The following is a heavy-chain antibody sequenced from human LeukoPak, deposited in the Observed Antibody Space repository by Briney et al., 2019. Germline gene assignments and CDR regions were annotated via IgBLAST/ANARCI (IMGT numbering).Heavy chain of an antibody. CDR1: GFTFSSYA. CDR3: ATSGGSYWS. CDR2: ISGRDSTT. J-gene: IGHJ5*02. V-gene: IGHV3-23*01. Sequence: GGSLRLSCAASGFTFSSYAMSWVRQAPGKGLEWVSGISGRDSTTYYADSVKGRFTISRENSKNTLYLQMNSLRAEDTAVYYCATSGGSYWSWGQGTLVAVSS. D-gene: IGHD1-26*01.